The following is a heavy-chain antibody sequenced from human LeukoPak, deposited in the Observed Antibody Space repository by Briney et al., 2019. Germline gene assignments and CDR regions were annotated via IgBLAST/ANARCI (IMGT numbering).Heavy chain of an antibody. J-gene: IGHJ4*02. D-gene: IGHD3-22*01. CDR2: ISGSSGST. Sequence: GGSLLLSCAASGFPFSSYAMSWVRQAPGKGLEWVSAISGSSGSTYYADSVKGRFTISRDNSKNTLYLQMNSLRAEDTAVYYCAKGYYYDSSGYYPLDYWGQGTLVTVSS. CDR3: AKGYYYDSSGYYPLDY. CDR1: GFPFSSYA. V-gene: IGHV3-23*01.